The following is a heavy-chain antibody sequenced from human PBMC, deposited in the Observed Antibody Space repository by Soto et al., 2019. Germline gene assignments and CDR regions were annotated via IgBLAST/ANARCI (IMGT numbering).Heavy chain of an antibody. CDR3: AHSPVVTADRYNWFDP. CDR2: IYWNDDK. D-gene: IGHD2-15*01. V-gene: IGHV2-5*01. J-gene: IGHJ5*02. Sequence: SGPTLVNPTQTLTLTCTFSGFSLSTSGVGVGWIRQPPGKALEWLALIYWNDDKRYSPSLKSRLTITKDTSENQVVLTMTNMDPVDTATYYCAHSPVVTADRYNWFDPWGQGTLVTVSS. CDR1: GFSLSTSGVG.